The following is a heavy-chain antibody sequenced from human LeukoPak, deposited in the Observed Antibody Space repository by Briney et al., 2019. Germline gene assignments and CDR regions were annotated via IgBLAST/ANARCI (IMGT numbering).Heavy chain of an antibody. V-gene: IGHV3-23*01. Sequence: GGSLRLSCAASGFTFSSYAMSWVRQAPGKGLEWVSAISGSGGSTYYADSVKGRFTISRDNPKNTLYLQMNSLRAEDTAVYYCAKVGTAMGMYFDYWGQGTLVTVSS. CDR3: AKVGTAMGMYFDY. D-gene: IGHD5-18*01. J-gene: IGHJ4*02. CDR2: ISGSGGST. CDR1: GFTFSSYA.